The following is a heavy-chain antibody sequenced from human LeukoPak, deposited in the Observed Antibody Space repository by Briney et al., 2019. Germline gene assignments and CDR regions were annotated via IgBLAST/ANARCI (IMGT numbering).Heavy chain of an antibody. CDR2: IRGTPYGGTT. J-gene: IGHJ4*02. V-gene: IGHV3-49*04. Sequence: GGSLRLSCAASGFTFSSYEMNWVRQAPGKGLEWVGFIRGTPYGGTTEYAASVKGRFTISRDDSKSIAHLQLNSLKTEDTAVYYCSGTLGELSFYDYWGQGTLVTVSS. D-gene: IGHD3-16*02. CDR1: GFTFSSYE. CDR3: SGTLGELSFYDY.